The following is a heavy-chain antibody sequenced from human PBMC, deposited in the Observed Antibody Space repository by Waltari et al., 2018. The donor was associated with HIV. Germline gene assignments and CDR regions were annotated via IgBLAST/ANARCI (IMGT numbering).Heavy chain of an antibody. V-gene: IGHV4-34*01. D-gene: IGHD6-19*01. CDR2: INHSGST. Sequence: QVQLQQWGAGLLKPSETLSLTCAVSGGSFSGYYWSWIRQPPGKGLEWIGEINHSGSTNYNPSLKSRVTISVDTSKNQFSLKLSSVTAADTAVYYCAGVGAVAGTLEAAFDPWGQGTLVTVSS. J-gene: IGHJ5*02. CDR3: AGVGAVAGTLEAAFDP. CDR1: GGSFSGYY.